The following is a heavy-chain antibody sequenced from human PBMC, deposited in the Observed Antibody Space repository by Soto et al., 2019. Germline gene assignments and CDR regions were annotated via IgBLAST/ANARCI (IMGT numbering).Heavy chain of an antibody. V-gene: IGHV3-30-3*01. Sequence: QVQLVESGGGVVQPGRSLRLSCAASGFTFSSYAMHWVRQAPGKGLEWVAVISYDGSNKYYADSVKGRLTISKDNSKNTLCLQMTGLRAEDTGVYYCARDETRFSWGYGMDVWGEWTTVTVSP. J-gene: IGHJ6*04. CDR2: ISYDGSNK. CDR3: ARDETRFSWGYGMDV. CDR1: GFTFSSYA. D-gene: IGHD3-3*01.